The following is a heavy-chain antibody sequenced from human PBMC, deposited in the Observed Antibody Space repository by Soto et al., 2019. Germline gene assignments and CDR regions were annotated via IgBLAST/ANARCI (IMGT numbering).Heavy chain of an antibody. CDR2: IDPSGGAT. CDR1: GYSFTNYY. D-gene: IGHD6-19*01. J-gene: IGHJ4*02. Sequence: QVLLVQSGAEVKKPGASVKISCKASGYSFTNYYVHWVRQAPGQGLEWMGIIDPSGGATSYAQKFQDGIDMITDTSTSTVYMELSSLTSEDTAVYYCARGQGGQWLVPADYWGQGTLVAVSS. V-gene: IGHV1-46*01. CDR3: ARGQGGQWLVPADY.